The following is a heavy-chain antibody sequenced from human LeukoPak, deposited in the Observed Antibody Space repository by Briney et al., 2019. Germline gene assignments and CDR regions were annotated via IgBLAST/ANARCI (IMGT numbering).Heavy chain of an antibody. D-gene: IGHD3-9*01. CDR2: INTNTGNP. CDR1: GYTFTSYA. V-gene: IGHV7-4-1*02. Sequence: ASVKVSCKASGYTFTSYAMNWVRQAPGQGLEWMGWINTNTGNPTYAQGFTGRFVFSLDTSVSTAYLQISSLKAEDTAVYYCARGLRYFDWLSYYSSGVFDYWGQGTLVTVS. J-gene: IGHJ4*02. CDR3: ARGLRYFDWLSYYSSGVFDY.